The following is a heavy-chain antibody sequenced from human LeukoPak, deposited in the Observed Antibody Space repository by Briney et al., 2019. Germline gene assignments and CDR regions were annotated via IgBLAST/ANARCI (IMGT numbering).Heavy chain of an antibody. CDR2: ISGSGGST. CDR1: GFTFSSYA. Sequence: GGSLRLSCAASGFTFSSYAMSCVRQAPGKGLEWVSAISGSGGSTYYADSVKGRFTISRDNSKNTLYLQMNSLRAEDTAVYYCADVRGVISSSVDYWGQGTLVTVSS. V-gene: IGHV3-23*01. CDR3: ADVRGVISSSVDY. J-gene: IGHJ4*02. D-gene: IGHD3-10*01.